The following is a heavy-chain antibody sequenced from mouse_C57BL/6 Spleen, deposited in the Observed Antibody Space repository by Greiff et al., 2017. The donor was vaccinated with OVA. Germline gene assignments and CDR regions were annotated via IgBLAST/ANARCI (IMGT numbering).Heavy chain of an antibody. V-gene: IGHV1-64*01. Sequence: QVQLKQPGAELVKPGASVKLSCKASGYTFTSYWMHWVKQRPGQGLEWIGMIHPNSGSTNYNEKFKSKATLTVDKSSSTAYMQLSSLTSEDAAVYYCERSGNDGAAYWGQGTLVTVSA. CDR2: IHPNSGST. CDR1: GYTFTSYW. CDR3: ERSGNDGAAY. D-gene: IGHD2-3*01. J-gene: IGHJ3*01.